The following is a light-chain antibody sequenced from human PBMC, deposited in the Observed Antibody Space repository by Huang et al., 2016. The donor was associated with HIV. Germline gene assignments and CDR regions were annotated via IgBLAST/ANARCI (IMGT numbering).Light chain of an antibody. CDR3: QQYNDWPRT. CDR2: GPS. J-gene: IGKJ1*01. CDR1: QSVNNK. Sequence: EIVMTQFPGTVSVSPGERATLSCRASQSVNNKLAWYQQKPGQAPRRLIYGPSTRAAGIPARFSGSGSGTEFTPTITSLQSEDFAVYYCQQYNDWPRTFGQGTKVEIK. V-gene: IGKV3-15*01.